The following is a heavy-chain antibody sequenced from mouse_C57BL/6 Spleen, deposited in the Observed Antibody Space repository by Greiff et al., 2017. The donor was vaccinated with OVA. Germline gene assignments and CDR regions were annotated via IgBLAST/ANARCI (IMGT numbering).Heavy chain of an antibody. V-gene: IGHV1-5*01. D-gene: IGHD1-1*01. J-gene: IGHJ2*01. CDR2: IYPGNSDT. CDR1: GYTFTSYW. CDR3: TRDTYYYGSNYYFDY. Sequence: DVKLVESGTVLARPGASVKMSCKTSGYTFTSYWMHWVKQRPGQGLEWIGAIYPGNSDTSYNQKFKGKAKLTAVTSASTAYMELSSLTNEDSAVYYCTRDTYYYGSNYYFDYWGQGTTLTVSS.